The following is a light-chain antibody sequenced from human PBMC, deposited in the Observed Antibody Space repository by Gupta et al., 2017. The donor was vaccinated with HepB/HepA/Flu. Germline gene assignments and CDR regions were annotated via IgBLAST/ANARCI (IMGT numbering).Light chain of an antibody. CDR1: QSISSY. Sequence: DIQMTQSPSSLSAPVGDRVNSTRRASQSISSYISCYQKKPGKAPKLLIYAASAVRSGLPPRISGRASGTDFSLVISSRPPEDFTTYCRQQWDSTATTFGPGTRVEIK. CDR2: AAS. CDR3: QQWDSTATT. J-gene: IGKJ1*01. V-gene: IGKV1-39*01.